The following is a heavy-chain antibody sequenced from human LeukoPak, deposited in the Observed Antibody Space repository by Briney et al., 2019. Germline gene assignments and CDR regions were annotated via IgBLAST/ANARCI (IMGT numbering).Heavy chain of an antibody. V-gene: IGHV3-30*18. D-gene: IGHD3-22*01. Sequence: GRSLRLSCAASGFTFSSYGMHWVRQAPGKGLEWVAVISYDGSNKYYADSVKGRFTISRDNSKNTLYLQMNSLRAEDTAVYYCAKDNTQNTYYYDSSGYPDYWGQGTLVTVSS. CDR2: ISYDGSNK. CDR1: GFTFSSYG. J-gene: IGHJ4*02. CDR3: AKDNTQNTYYYDSSGYPDY.